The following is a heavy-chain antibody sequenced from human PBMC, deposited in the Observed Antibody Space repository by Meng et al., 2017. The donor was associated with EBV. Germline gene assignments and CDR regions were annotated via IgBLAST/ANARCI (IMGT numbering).Heavy chain of an antibody. CDR1: RGTYASDA. V-gene: IGHV1-69*01. D-gene: IGHD3-10*01. CDR3: ASESGRGFTPDY. J-gene: IGHJ4*02. CDR2: LSPMVWAA. Sequence: QVQWLRHGAGGRRAGSLVKVCCRTSRGTYASDAVSWGRQAPGQGLEWMGGLSPMVWAAHYAQKFQGRVTILEDESMSTHSMELKRLRSEYTAMYYCASESGRGFTPDYWGQGTLVTVSS.